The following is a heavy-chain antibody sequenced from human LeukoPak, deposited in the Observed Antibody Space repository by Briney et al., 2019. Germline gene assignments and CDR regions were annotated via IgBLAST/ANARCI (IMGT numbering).Heavy chain of an antibody. CDR2: IYHSGST. CDR1: GGSISSSNW. D-gene: IGHD5-12*01. Sequence: SETLSLTCAVSGGSISSSNWWSWVRQPPGKGLEWIGEIYHSGSTNYNPSPKSRVTISVDKSKNQFSLKLSSVTAADTAVYYCARSPVATVDWFDPWGQGTLVTVSS. CDR3: ARSPVATVDWFDP. V-gene: IGHV4-4*02. J-gene: IGHJ5*02.